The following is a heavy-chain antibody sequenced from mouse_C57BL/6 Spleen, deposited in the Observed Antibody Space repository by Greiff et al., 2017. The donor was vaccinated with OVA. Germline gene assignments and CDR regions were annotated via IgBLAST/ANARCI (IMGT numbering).Heavy chain of an antibody. Sequence: VQLQQSGAELVRPGASVKLSCKASGYTFTDYYINWVKQRPGQGLEWIARIYPGSGNTYYNEKLKGKATLTAEKSSSTAYMQLSSLTSEDSAVYFCAGGNGYYLFDYWGQGTTLTVSS. J-gene: IGHJ2*01. CDR2: IYPGSGNT. CDR3: AGGNGYYLFDY. V-gene: IGHV1-76*01. D-gene: IGHD2-3*01. CDR1: GYTFTDYY.